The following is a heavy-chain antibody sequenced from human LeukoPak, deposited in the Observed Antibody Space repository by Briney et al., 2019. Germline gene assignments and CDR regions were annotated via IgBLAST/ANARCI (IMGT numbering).Heavy chain of an antibody. CDR1: GGSFSGYY. J-gene: IGHJ4*02. D-gene: IGHD3-16*02. V-gene: IGHV4-34*01. CDR2: INHSGST. CDR3: ARGTPRSGAPKPYDYVWGSYRSGKYYFDY. Sequence: SETLSLTCAVYGGSFSGYYWSWIRQPPGKGLEWIGEINHSGSTNYNPSLKSRVTISVDTSKNQFSLKLSPVTAADTAVYYCARGTPRSGAPKPYDYVWGSYRSGKYYFDYWGQGTLVTVSS.